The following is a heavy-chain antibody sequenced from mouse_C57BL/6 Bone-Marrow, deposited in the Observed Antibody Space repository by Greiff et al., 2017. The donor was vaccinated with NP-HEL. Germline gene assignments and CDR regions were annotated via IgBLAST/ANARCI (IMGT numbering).Heavy chain of an antibody. D-gene: IGHD2-2*01. CDR2: IHPNSGST. Sequence: VQLQQSGAELVKPGASVKLSCKASGYTFTSYWMPWVKQRPGQGLEWIGMIHPNSGSTNYNEKFNSKATLTVDKSSSTASMQRSSLTSEDSAVYACARRTTYGYMDDWGQGTSVTVSS. V-gene: IGHV1-64*01. CDR3: ARRTTYGYMDD. J-gene: IGHJ4*01. CDR1: GYTFTSYW.